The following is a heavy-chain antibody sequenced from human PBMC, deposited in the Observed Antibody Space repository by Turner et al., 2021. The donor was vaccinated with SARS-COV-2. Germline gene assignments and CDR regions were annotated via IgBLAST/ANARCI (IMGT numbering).Heavy chain of an antibody. CDR3: ARARWHYYDSSGYYPDAFDI. V-gene: IGHV3-7*01. J-gene: IGHJ3*02. CDR1: GFTFSRYW. CDR2: IKQDGSEK. Sequence: EVQLVESGGGLVQPGGSLRLSCAASGFTFSRYWMSWVRQAPGKGLDWVANIKQDGSEKHFVDSVKGRFTISRDNAKNSLYLQMNSLRAEDTAVYYCARARWHYYDSSGYYPDAFDIWGQGTMVTVSS. D-gene: IGHD3-22*01.